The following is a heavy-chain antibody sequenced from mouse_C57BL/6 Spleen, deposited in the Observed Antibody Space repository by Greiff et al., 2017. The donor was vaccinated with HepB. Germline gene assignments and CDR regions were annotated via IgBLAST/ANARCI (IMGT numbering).Heavy chain of an antibody. D-gene: IGHD1-1*01. CDR3: ARRDYYGSSFDY. Sequence: VQLQQSGPELVEPGASVKIPCKASGYTFTDYNMDWVKQSHGKSLEWIGDINPNNGGTIYNQKFKGKATLTVDKSSSTAYMELRSLTSEDTAVYYCARRDYYGSSFDYWGQGTTLTVSS. CDR2: INPNNGGT. V-gene: IGHV1-18*01. J-gene: IGHJ2*01. CDR1: GYTFTDYN.